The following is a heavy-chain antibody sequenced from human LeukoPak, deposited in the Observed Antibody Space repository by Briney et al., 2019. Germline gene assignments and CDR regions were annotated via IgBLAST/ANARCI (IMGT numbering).Heavy chain of an antibody. CDR3: ARLIPGYSSSWNEHFDY. D-gene: IGHD6-13*01. CDR2: IIPILGIA. Sequence: ASVKVSCKASGGTFSSYAISWVRQAPGQGLEWMGRIIPILGIANYAQKFQGRVTITADKSASTAYMELSSLRSEDTAVYYCARLIPGYSSSWNEHFDYWGQGTLVTVSS. V-gene: IGHV1-69*04. J-gene: IGHJ4*02. CDR1: GGTFSSYA.